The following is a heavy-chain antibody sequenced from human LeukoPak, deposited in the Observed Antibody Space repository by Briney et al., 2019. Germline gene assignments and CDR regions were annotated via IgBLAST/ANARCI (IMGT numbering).Heavy chain of an antibody. J-gene: IGHJ1*01. CDR3: ARGSGGHPKVEAFQH. D-gene: IGHD3-10*01. V-gene: IGHV4-59*01. CDR2: IYFSGST. Sequence: SETLSLTCTVSGGSISSYYWSWIRQPPGKGLEWIGYIYFSGSTTYNPSLRSRVTISVDTSKNQFSLKLSSVTAADTAMYYCARGSGGHPKVEAFQHWGQGTLVTVSS. CDR1: GGSISSYY.